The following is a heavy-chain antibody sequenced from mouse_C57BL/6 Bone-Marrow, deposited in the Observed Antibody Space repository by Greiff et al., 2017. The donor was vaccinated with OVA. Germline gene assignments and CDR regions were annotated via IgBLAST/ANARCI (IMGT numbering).Heavy chain of an antibody. D-gene: IGHD4-1*01. CDR3: ARHQGELTGYAMDY. CDR2: IWSDGST. J-gene: IGHJ4*01. CDR1: GFSLTSYG. V-gene: IGHV2-6-1*01. Sequence: VQLVESGPGLVAPSQSLSITCTVSGFSLTSYGVHWVRQPPGKGLEWLVVIWSDGSTTYNSALKSRLSISKDNSKSQVFLKMNSLHTDDTAMYYCARHQGELTGYAMDYWGQGTSVTVSS.